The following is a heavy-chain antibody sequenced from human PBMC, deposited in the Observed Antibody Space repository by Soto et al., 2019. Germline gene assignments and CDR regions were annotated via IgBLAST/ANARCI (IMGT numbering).Heavy chain of an antibody. CDR2: ISSTGKNI. V-gene: IGHV3-11*01. CDR1: GFTFIDYY. D-gene: IGHD4-17*01. Sequence: QVRLVESGGDLVKPGESLRLSCVASGFTFIDYYMNWVRQAPGKGLAWISYISSTGKNIYYSDSVKGRFIVSRDNAKNSLFLQMNTLTADDTAVYYCGRSHGAGSYWGQGTRVTVSS. CDR3: GRSHGAGSY. J-gene: IGHJ4*02.